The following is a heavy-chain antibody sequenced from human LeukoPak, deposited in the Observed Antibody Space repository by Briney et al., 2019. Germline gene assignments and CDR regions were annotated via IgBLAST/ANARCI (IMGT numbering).Heavy chain of an antibody. J-gene: IGHJ4*02. CDR2: INSDGSNT. V-gene: IGHV3-74*01. CDR3: ARKFVGSSGYFDY. D-gene: IGHD3-22*01. Sequence: PGGSLRLSCAAPGFTFSSYWRHWVRQAPGKGLVWVSHINSDGSNTNYADSVKGRFTISRDNAKNTLYLQMNSLRAEDTAVYYCARKFVGSSGYFDYWGQGTLVTVSS. CDR1: GFTFSSYW.